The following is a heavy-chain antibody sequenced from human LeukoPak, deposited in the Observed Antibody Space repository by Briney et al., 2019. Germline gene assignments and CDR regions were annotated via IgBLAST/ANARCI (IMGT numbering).Heavy chain of an antibody. CDR1: GYTFTSYY. D-gene: IGHD1-14*01. V-gene: IGHV1-46*01. CDR2: INPSGGST. CDR3: ARDNSAEDTAWWLDP. Sequence: WASVKVSCKASGYTFTSYYMHWVRQAPGQGLEWMGIINPSGGSTSYAQKFQGRVTMTRDMSTSTDYMELSSLRSEDTAVYYCARDNSAEDTAWWLDPWGQGTLVTVSS. J-gene: IGHJ5*02.